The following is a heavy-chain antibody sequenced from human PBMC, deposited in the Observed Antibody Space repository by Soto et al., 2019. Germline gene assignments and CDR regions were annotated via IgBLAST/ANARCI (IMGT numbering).Heavy chain of an antibody. Sequence: SETLSLTCTVSGGSISSSPYYWGWVRQPPGKGLEYIASIFYSGSTYYNPSLKSRVTISVDTSKNQFSLKLSSVTAADTAVYYCSRTAHCTSTSCYSGWFDPWGQGTLVTVSS. J-gene: IGHJ5*02. CDR2: IFYSGST. D-gene: IGHD2-2*01. V-gene: IGHV4-39*01. CDR1: GGSISSSPYY. CDR3: SRTAHCTSTSCYSGWFDP.